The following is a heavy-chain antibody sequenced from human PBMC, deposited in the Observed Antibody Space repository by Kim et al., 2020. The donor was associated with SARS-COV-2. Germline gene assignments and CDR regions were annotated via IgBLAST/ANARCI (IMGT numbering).Heavy chain of an antibody. J-gene: IGHJ4*02. V-gene: IGHV4-31*03. CDR2: IYYSGST. CDR3: ARARITMIVVVTYFDY. D-gene: IGHD3-22*01. CDR1: GGSISSGGYY. Sequence: SETLSHTCTVSGGSISSGGYYWSWIRQHPGKGLEWIGYIYYSGSTYYNPSLKSRVTISVDTSKNQFSLKLSSVTAADTAVYYCARARITMIVVVTYFDYWGQGTLVTVSS.